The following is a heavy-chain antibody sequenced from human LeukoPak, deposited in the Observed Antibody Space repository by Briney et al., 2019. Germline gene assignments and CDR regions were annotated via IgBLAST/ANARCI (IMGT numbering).Heavy chain of an antibody. CDR1: GYSFSSHW. CDR3: ARHPSVVTPYYFDS. V-gene: IGHV5-51*01. Sequence: GESLKISCKGSGYSFSSHWIGWVRRMPGKGLEWMRVTFPADSDIKYSPSFQGQVTISVDKSISTAYLQWSSLKASDTAMYYCARHPSVVTPYYFDSWGQGTLVTVSS. CDR2: TFPADSDI. J-gene: IGHJ4*02. D-gene: IGHD2-21*02.